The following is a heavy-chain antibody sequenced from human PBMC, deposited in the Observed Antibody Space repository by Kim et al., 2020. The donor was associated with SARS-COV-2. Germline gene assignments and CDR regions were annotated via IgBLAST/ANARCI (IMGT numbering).Heavy chain of an antibody. CDR1: GGSISSGSYY. CDR3: ARDSSSGDYNWFDP. CDR2: IYTSGST. D-gene: IGHD6-6*01. Sequence: SETLSLTCIVSGGSISSGSYYWSWIRQPAGKGLEWIGRIYTSGSTNYNPSLKSRVTISVDTSNNQFSLKLSSVTAADTSVYYCARDSSSGDYNWFDPWGQGTLVTVSS. V-gene: IGHV4-61*02. J-gene: IGHJ5*02.